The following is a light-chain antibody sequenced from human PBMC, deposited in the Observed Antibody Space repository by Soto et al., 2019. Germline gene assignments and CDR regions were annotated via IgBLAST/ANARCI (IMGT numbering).Light chain of an antibody. CDR3: QHSGDFRWT. CDR2: GAS. V-gene: IGKV3-20*01. CDR1: QSVSSY. J-gene: IGKJ1*01. Sequence: EIVLTQSPATLSLSPGERATLSCRASQSVSSYLVWYQVKPGQAPRRLIYGASSRATGIPDRFSGRGFGTDFTLTISRLEPEDFAVYYCQHSGDFRWTFGQGTKVDIK.